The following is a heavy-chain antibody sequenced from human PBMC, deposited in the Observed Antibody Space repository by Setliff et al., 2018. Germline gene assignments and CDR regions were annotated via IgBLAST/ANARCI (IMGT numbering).Heavy chain of an antibody. V-gene: IGHV1-8*02. D-gene: IGHD2-15*01. CDR3: ARAVGYCSGGSCYKGDDY. CDR1: GYTFTSYD. Sequence: ASVKVSCKASGYTFTSYDINWVRQATGQGLEWMGWMNPNSGNTGYAQKLQGRVTMTTDTSTNTAYMEVRSLGSDDTAMYYCARAVGYCSGGSCYKGDDYWGQGTLVTVSS. CDR2: MNPNSGNT. J-gene: IGHJ4*02.